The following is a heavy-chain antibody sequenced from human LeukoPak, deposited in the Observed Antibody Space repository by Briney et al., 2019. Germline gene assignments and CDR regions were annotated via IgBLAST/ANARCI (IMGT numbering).Heavy chain of an antibody. CDR3: ASGLSVTDDDY. D-gene: IGHD4-17*01. Sequence: ASVKVSCKASGYTFTSYGISWVRQAPGQGLEWMGWISAYNGNTNYAQKFQGRVTITRDTSASTAYMELSSLRSEDTAVYYCASGLSVTDDDYWGQGTLVTVSS. V-gene: IGHV1-18*01. J-gene: IGHJ4*02. CDR1: GYTFTSYG. CDR2: ISAYNGNT.